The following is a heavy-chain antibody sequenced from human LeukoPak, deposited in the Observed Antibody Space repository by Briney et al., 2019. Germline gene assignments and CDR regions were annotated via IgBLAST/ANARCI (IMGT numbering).Heavy chain of an antibody. Sequence: GGSLRLSCEASGFTFSRFGMNWDRQAPGKGLEWVAFIQYDESLKCYLGSVKGRFATSRDNSKNTVYLQMNSLRVEDTAVYYCAKDQGVVGSYDAWGQGTLVTASS. D-gene: IGHD3-10*01. J-gene: IGHJ5*02. CDR1: GFTFSRFG. CDR3: AKDQGVVGSYDA. CDR2: IQYDESLK. V-gene: IGHV3-30*02.